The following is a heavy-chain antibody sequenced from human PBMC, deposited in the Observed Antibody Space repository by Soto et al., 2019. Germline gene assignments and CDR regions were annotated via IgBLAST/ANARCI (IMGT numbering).Heavy chain of an antibody. D-gene: IGHD2-15*01. CDR2: INHSGST. CDR3: ARAIYCSGGSCYSKYYYYYGMDV. V-gene: IGHV4-34*01. CDR1: GGSFSGYY. J-gene: IGHJ6*02. Sequence: SETLSLTCAVYGGSFSGYYWSWIRQPPGKGLEWIGEINHSGSTNYNPSLKSRVTISVDTSKNQFSLKLSSVTAADTAVYYCARAIYCSGGSCYSKYYYYYGMDVWGQGTTVTAP.